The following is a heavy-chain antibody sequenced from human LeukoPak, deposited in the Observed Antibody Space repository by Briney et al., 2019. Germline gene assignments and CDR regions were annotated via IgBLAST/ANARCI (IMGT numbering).Heavy chain of an antibody. V-gene: IGHV4-59*01. CDR1: GGSISSYY. CDR3: ARTIAAAGTLSFDY. J-gene: IGHJ4*02. CDR2: IYYIGST. Sequence: TSETLSLTCTVSGGSISSYYWSWIRQPPGKGLEWIGYIYYIGSTNYNPSLKSRVTISLDTSKNQFSLQLSSVIAADTAVYYCARTIAAAGTLSFDYWGQGTMVTVSS. D-gene: IGHD6-13*01.